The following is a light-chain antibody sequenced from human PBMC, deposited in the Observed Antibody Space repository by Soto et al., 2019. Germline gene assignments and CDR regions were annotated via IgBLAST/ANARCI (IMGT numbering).Light chain of an antibody. J-gene: IGLJ2*01. CDR2: EVS. V-gene: IGLV2-8*01. CDR1: SSDVGGYNY. CDR3: SSYAGSLVV. Sequence: QSALTQPPSASGSPGRSVTISCTGTSSDVGGYNYVSWYQQHPGKAPKLMIYEVSKRPSGVPDRFSGSKSGNTASLTVSGLQAEDEADYYCSSYAGSLVVFGGGTKLTVL.